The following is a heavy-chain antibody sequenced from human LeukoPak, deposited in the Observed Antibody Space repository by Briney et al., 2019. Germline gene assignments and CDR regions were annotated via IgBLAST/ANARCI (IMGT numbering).Heavy chain of an antibody. Sequence: PSETLSHTCTVSGGTVSSSSYYWGWIRQSPGKGLEWIGSIYYSGSTYYNPSLMSRVTLSVDPSKNQFSLKLSSVTAADTAVYYCHSGTNGRYYIDYWGQGTLVTVSS. V-gene: IGHV4-39*01. CDR1: GGTVSSSSYY. D-gene: IGHD2-8*01. CDR2: IYYSGST. J-gene: IGHJ4*02. CDR3: HSGTNGRYYIDY.